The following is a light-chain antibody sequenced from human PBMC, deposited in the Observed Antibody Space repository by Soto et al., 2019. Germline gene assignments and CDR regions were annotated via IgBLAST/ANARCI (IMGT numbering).Light chain of an antibody. Sequence: EIVMTQSPATLSVSPGERATLSCRASQSVGSHLAWYQQRPGQTPRLLIYGASYRATGIPARFSGSGSGTDFTLSISILQSEDFAVYYCQQYDNWPPFTFGPGTKVDI. CDR1: QSVGSH. V-gene: IGKV3-15*01. CDR2: GAS. CDR3: QQYDNWPPFT. J-gene: IGKJ3*01.